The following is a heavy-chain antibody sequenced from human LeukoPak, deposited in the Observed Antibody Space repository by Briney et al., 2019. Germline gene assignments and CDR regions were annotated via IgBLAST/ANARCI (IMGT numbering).Heavy chain of an antibody. D-gene: IGHD2-2*02. Sequence: GASVKVSCKASGYTFTNYDINWVRQATGQGLEWMGWMNPNSGNTGYAQKFQDRVTMTRNTSISTAYMELSSLRSEGTAVYYCARGRWTGYCSSTGCYSGLDPWGQGTLVTVSS. CDR3: ARGRWTGYCSSTGCYSGLDP. CDR2: MNPNSGNT. V-gene: IGHV1-8*01. J-gene: IGHJ5*02. CDR1: GYTFTNYD.